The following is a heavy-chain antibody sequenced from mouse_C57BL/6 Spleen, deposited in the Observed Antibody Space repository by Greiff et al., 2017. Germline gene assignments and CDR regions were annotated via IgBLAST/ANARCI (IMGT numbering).Heavy chain of an antibody. V-gene: IGHV14-4*01. CDR2: IDPENGDT. Sequence: EVQLQESGAELVRPGASVKLSCTASGFNIKDDYMHWVKQRPEQGLEWIGWIDPENGDTEYASKFQGKATITADTSSNTAYLQLSSLTSEDTAVYYCTYYSNSNWVMDYWGQGTSVTVSS. CDR1: GFNIKDDY. D-gene: IGHD2-5*01. J-gene: IGHJ4*01. CDR3: TYYSNSNWVMDY.